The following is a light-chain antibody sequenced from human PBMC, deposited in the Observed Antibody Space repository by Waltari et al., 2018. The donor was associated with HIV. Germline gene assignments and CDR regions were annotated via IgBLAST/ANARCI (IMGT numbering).Light chain of an antibody. V-gene: IGKV1-39*01. CDR1: QSISNY. CDR2: AAS. J-gene: IGKJ1*01. CDR3: QQSYSTPWT. Sequence: DIQMTQPPSSLSASVGDRVTITCRASQSISNYLNWYQQKPGKAPNLLIYAASNLQSGVPSRFSGSGSGTDFTLTISSLQPEDFATYYCQQSYSTPWTFGQGTKVEIK.